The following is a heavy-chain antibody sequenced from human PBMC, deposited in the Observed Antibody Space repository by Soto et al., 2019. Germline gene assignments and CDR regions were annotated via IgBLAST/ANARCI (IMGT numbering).Heavy chain of an antibody. Sequence: QVHLVQSGAEVKKPGASVRVSCKASGYNFTDNRIHWLRQAPGQRLEWMGWIRPGSGKAQYSEKFLGRVTITRDTSATTAHMELSSLSSHDTALYYCARGGITLFEYWGQGTLVTVSS. CDR2: IRPGSGKA. CDR3: ARGGITLFEY. D-gene: IGHD3-10*01. V-gene: IGHV1-3*01. CDR1: GYNFTDNR. J-gene: IGHJ4*02.